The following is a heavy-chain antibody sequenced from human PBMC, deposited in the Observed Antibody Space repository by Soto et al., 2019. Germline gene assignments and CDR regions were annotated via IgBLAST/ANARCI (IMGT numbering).Heavy chain of an antibody. D-gene: IGHD1-1*01. CDR1: GFTFSSYG. Sequence: GGSLRLSCAASGFTFSSYGMHWVHQAPGKGLEWVAVIWYDGSNKYYADSVKGRFTISRDNSKNTLYLQMNSLRAEDTAVYYCARDLYAGRNGGIDYWGQGTLVTVSS. CDR2: IWYDGSNK. J-gene: IGHJ4*02. V-gene: IGHV3-33*01. CDR3: ARDLYAGRNGGIDY.